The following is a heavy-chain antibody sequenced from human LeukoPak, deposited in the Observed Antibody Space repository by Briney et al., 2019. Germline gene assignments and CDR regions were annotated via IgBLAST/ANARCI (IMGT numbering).Heavy chain of an antibody. CDR2: INPNSGGT. V-gene: IGHV1-2*04. D-gene: IGHD3-10*01. Sequence: ASVKVSCKASGYTFTSYDINWVRQATGQGLEWMGWINPNSGGTNYAQKFQGWVTMTRDTSISTAYMELSRLRSDDTAVYYCARADYGSGSYYQHWGQGTLVTVSS. CDR1: GYTFTSYD. CDR3: ARADYGSGSYYQH. J-gene: IGHJ4*02.